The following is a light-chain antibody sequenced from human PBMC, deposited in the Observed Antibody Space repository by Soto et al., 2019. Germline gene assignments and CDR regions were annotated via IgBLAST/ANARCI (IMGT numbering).Light chain of an antibody. CDR3: TSYTNTRTYV. J-gene: IGLJ1*01. V-gene: IGLV2-14*01. CDR2: EVS. Sequence: QSALTQPASVSGSPGQSITISCTGTSSDVGRYNYVSWYQQHPGNAPKLVIYEVSNRPSGVSNRFSGSKSGNTASLIISGLQAEDEADYYCTSYTNTRTYVFGTGTKVTVL. CDR1: SSDVGRYNY.